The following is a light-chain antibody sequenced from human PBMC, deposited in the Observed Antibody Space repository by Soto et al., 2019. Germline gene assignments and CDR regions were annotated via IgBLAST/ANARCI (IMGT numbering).Light chain of an antibody. V-gene: IGKV3-15*01. J-gene: IGKJ1*01. CDR1: QSVSSN. CDR3: QQYNNGPRT. Sequence: EIVMTHSPATLSVSPGERSTLSCMSSQSVSSNLSWYQQKPGQAPRLLIYGASTRATGIPARFSGSGSGTEFTLTISSLQSEDFALYYCQQYNNGPRTFGQRTKVDIK. CDR2: GAS.